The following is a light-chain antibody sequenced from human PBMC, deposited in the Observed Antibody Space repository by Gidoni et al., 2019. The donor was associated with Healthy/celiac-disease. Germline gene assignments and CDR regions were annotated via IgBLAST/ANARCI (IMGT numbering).Light chain of an antibody. CDR1: QAMSKY. V-gene: IGKV1-33*01. CDR3: QQYDNLPLT. J-gene: IGKJ4*01. Sequence: DIQLTQSPSSLSASLGDRVTITCQARQAMSKYLNWYQQKPGKAPKLLIYDASNLETGVPSRFSGSGSGTDVTFTISSLQPEDIATYYCQQYDNLPLTFGGGTKVEIK. CDR2: DAS.